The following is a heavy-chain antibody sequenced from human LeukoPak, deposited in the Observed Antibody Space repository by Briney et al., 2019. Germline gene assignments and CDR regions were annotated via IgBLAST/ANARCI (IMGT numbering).Heavy chain of an antibody. Sequence: ASVKVSCKASGYTFVNFGLIWVRQAPGQGLEWMGWISPENGDTNYAQNLQGRVTMTTDTSTSTAYMELRSLRSEDTAFYYCATSRFAYVDAFDIWGQGTMVTVSS. V-gene: IGHV1-18*01. J-gene: IGHJ3*02. D-gene: IGHD3-16*01. CDR2: ISPENGDT. CDR1: GYTFVNFG. CDR3: ATSRFAYVDAFDI.